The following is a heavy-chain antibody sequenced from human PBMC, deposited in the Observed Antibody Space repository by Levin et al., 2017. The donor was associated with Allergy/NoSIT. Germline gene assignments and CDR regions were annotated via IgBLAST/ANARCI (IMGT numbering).Heavy chain of an antibody. D-gene: IGHD1-26*01. J-gene: IGHJ5*02. Sequence: SQTLSLPCTVSGGSISSYYWSWIRQPPGKGLEWIGYIYYSGSTNYNPSLKSRVTISVDTSKNQFSLKLSSVTAADTAVYFCARDKAPEGGSYGVWFDPWGQGTLVTVSS. CDR2: IYYSGST. CDR3: ARDKAPEGGSYGVWFDP. CDR1: GGSISSYY. V-gene: IGHV4-59*01.